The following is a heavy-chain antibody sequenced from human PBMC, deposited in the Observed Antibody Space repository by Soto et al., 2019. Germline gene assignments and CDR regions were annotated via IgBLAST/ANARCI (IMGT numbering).Heavy chain of an antibody. CDR3: AKGSHDYGDYAVAY. CDR2: ISYDGSNK. V-gene: IGHV3-30*18. D-gene: IGHD4-17*01. Sequence: QVQLVESGGGVVQPGRSLRLSCAASGLTFSSYDMHWVRQAPGKGLEWVAVISYDGSNKYYADSVKGRFTISRDNSKNTLYLQMNSLRAEDTAVYYCAKGSHDYGDYAVAYWGQGTLVTVSS. CDR1: GLTFSSYD. J-gene: IGHJ4*02.